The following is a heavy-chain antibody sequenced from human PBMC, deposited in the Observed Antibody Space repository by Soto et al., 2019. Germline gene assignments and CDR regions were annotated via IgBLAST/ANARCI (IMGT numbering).Heavy chain of an antibody. J-gene: IGHJ4*02. CDR2: ISFDGSKK. CDR3: ASVSARPDY. D-gene: IGHD6-6*01. V-gene: IGHV3-30*04. Sequence: QVQLVESGGRVVQPGKSLRLSCAASGLTFNKYAMHWVRQAPGMGLEWVALISFDGSKKLYVDSVKGRFNISRDQSENTLFLDMNSLRTEDTALCYCASVSARPDYWGRGTLVTVSS. CDR1: GLTFNKYA.